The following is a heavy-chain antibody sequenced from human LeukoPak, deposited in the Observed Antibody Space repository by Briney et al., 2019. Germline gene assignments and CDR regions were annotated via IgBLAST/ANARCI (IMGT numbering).Heavy chain of an antibody. CDR2: ISGSGGST. J-gene: IGHJ4*02. CDR1: GFTFSSYA. D-gene: IGHD3-3*01. V-gene: IGHV3-23*01. CDR3: AKSALRFLEWLDTHYFDY. Sequence: GGSLRLSCAASGFTFSSYAMSWVRQAPGKGLEWVSAISGSGGSTYYADSVKGRFTISRDNSKNTLYLQMNSLRAEDTAVYYCAKSALRFLEWLDTHYFDYWGQGTLVTVSS.